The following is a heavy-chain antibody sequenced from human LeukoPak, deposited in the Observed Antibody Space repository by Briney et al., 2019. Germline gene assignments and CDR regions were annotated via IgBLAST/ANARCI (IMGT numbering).Heavy chain of an antibody. V-gene: IGHV4-4*07. CDR3: ARVHDFNWLDP. CDR1: GGSISSYY. J-gene: IGHJ5*02. D-gene: IGHD1-1*01. CDR2: IYASGST. Sequence: SETLSLTCTVSGGSISSYYWSWIRQPAGKPLEWIGRIYASGSTNYNPSLQSRVTMSVDTSKNQFSLKLTSVTAADTAFYYCARVHDFNWLDPWGQGTLVTDSS.